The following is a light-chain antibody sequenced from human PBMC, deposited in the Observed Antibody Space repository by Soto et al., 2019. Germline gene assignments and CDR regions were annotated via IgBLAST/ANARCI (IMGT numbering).Light chain of an antibody. CDR3: SSYTTSTTRKIV. V-gene: IGLV2-14*01. J-gene: IGLJ1*01. Sequence: QSVLTQPASVSGSPGQSITISCTGTSSDVGGYNYVSWYQQHPGKAPKFMIYDVSNRPSGVSNRFSGSKSGNTASLTISGLQAEDEADYYCSSYTTSTTRKIVFGTGTKLTVL. CDR2: DVS. CDR1: SSDVGGYNY.